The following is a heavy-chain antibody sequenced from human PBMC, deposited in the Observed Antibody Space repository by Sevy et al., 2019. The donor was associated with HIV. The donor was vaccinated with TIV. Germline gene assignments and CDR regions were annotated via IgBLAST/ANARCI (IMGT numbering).Heavy chain of an antibody. CDR1: GFSFSIYW. D-gene: IGHD5-18*01. J-gene: IGHJ4*02. CDR2: MNQDGNEK. V-gene: IGHV3-7*01. CDR3: VREGVGGYSYSLDF. Sequence: GGSLRLSCAASGFSFSIYWMTWVRQAPGKGLEWVATMNQDGNEKYYVDSVKGRFTISRDNAQNSLYLQMNSLRAEDTAVYYCVREGVGGYSYSLDFWGQGTLVIVSS.